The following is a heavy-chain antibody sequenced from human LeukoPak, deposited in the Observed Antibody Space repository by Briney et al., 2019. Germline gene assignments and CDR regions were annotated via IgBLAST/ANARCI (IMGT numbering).Heavy chain of an antibody. J-gene: IGHJ4*02. CDR1: GYSISSGYY. V-gene: IGHV4-38-2*01. D-gene: IGHD1-26*01. CDR3: ARGSIVGATTSFDY. Sequence: KPSETLSLTCAVSGYSISSGYYWGWIQQPPGKGLEWIGSIYHSGSTYYNPSLKSRVTISVDTSKNQFSLKLSSVTAADTAVYYCARGSIVGATTSFDYWGKGTLVTVSS. CDR2: IYHSGST.